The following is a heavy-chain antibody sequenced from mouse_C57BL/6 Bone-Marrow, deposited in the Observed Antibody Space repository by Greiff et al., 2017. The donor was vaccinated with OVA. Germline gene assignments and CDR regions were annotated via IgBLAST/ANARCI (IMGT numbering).Heavy chain of an antibody. J-gene: IGHJ3*01. CDR1: GFTFSDYG. CDR2: ISSGSSTI. V-gene: IGHV5-17*01. CDR3: ASYYGSSYPFAY. Sequence: EVKLMESGGGLVKPGGSLKLSCAASGFTFSDYGMHWVRQAPEKGLEWVAYISSGSSTIYYADTVKGRFTISRDNAKNTLFLQMTSLRSEDTAMYYCASYYGSSYPFAYWGQGTLVTVSA. D-gene: IGHD1-1*01.